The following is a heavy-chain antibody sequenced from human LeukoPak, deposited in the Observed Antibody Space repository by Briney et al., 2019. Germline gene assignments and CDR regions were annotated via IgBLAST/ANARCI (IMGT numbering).Heavy chain of an antibody. CDR1: GGSISSYC. D-gene: IGHD2-15*01. V-gene: IGHV4-59*01. CDR2: IYYSGST. J-gene: IGHJ3*02. CDR3: ARAVGYCSGGSCYTYAFDI. Sequence: SETLSLTCTVSGGSISSYCWSWIRQPPGKGLEWIGYIYYSGSTNYNPSLKSRVTISVDTSKNQFSLKLSSVTAADTAVYYCARAVGYCSGGSCYTYAFDIWGQGTMVTVSS.